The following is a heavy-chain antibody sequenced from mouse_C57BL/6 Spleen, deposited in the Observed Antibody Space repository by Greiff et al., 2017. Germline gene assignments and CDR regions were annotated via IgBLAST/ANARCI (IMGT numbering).Heavy chain of an antibody. D-gene: IGHD2-4*01. CDR3: AREGGLRGYYFDY. CDR1: GFTFSSYG. Sequence: VQLQQSGGDLVKPGGSLKLSCAASGFTFSSYGMSWVRQTPDKRLEWVATISSGGSYTYYPDSVKGRFTISRDNAKNTLYLQMSSLKSEDTAMYYCAREGGLRGYYFDYWGQGTTLTVSS. CDR2: ISSGGSYT. J-gene: IGHJ2*01. V-gene: IGHV5-6*01.